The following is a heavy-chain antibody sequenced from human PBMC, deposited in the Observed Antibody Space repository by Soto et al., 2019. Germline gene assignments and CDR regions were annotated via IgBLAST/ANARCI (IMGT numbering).Heavy chain of an antibody. CDR2: INHSRGT. J-gene: IGHJ1*01. V-gene: IGHV4-34*01. D-gene: IGHD1-1*01. Sequence: SETVSLSCAVQGGSFRGYDWNWVLQPPGKGVDGSGEINHSRGTNYNPSLKSPVSISVDASKNHFSLQLTSVTAADTAVYYCARLCNSNEGSSWGQSTLIT. CDR3: ARLCNSNEGSS. CDR1: GGSFRGYD.